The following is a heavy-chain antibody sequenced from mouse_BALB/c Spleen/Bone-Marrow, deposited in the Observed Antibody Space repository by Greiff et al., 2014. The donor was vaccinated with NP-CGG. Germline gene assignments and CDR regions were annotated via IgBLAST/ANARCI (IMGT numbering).Heavy chain of an antibody. Sequence: VQLKQSGPELVKPGASVKMSCKASGYTFTSYVMHWVKQKPGQGLEWIGYINTYNDGTKYNEKFKGKATLTSDKYSSKAYMELSSLTSEDSAVYSCARREYYGSSFYWYFDVWGAGTTVTVSS. J-gene: IGHJ1*01. CDR2: INTYNDGT. V-gene: IGHV1-14*01. D-gene: IGHD1-1*01. CDR3: ARREYYGSSFYWYFDV. CDR1: GYTFTSYV.